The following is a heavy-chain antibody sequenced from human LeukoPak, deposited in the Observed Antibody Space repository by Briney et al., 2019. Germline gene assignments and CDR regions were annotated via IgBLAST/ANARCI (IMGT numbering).Heavy chain of an antibody. CDR1: GFTFSSYG. V-gene: IGHV3-30*02. Sequence: GGSLRLSCAASGFTFSSYGMHWLRQAPGKGLEWVAFIRHDGNNKYYADSVKGRFTISRDNSKNTLYLQMNSLRAEDAALYYCAKDGSLYSSSWYLDYWGEGTLVTVSS. D-gene: IGHD6-13*01. J-gene: IGHJ4*02. CDR3: AKDGSLYSSSWYLDY. CDR2: IRHDGNNK.